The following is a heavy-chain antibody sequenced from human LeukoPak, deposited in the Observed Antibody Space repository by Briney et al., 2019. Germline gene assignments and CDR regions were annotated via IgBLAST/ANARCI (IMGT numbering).Heavy chain of an antibody. CDR1: GFTFSSYA. V-gene: IGHV3-30-3*01. CDR3: ARRGYCSGGSCYPIDY. J-gene: IGHJ4*02. CDR2: ISYDGSNK. D-gene: IGHD2-15*01. Sequence: GGSLRLSCAASGFTFSSYAMHWVRQAPGKGLEGVAVISYDGSNKYYADSVKGRFTISRDNAKNSLYLQMNSLRAEDTAVYYCARRGYCSGGSCYPIDYWGQGTLVTVSS.